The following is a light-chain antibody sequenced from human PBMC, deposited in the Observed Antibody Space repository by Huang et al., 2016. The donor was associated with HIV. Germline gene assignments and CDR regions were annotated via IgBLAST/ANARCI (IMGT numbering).Light chain of an antibody. Sequence: DIQGTQSPSSLSASVGDRVTVTCRTSRGMSDYLAVYQQKPGRAPKLLVYAASRLESGVPSRFSGSGAGAYFTLTINNLQPEDFATYYCQQYYGTPYTFGQGTKVEIK. CDR2: AAS. J-gene: IGKJ2*01. CDR1: RGMSDY. CDR3: QQYYGTPYT. V-gene: IGKV1-NL1*01.